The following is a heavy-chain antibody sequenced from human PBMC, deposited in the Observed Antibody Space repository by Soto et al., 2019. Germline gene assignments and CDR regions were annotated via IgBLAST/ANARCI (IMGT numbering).Heavy chain of an antibody. V-gene: IGHV2-5*02. CDR1: GFSLTTTGVG. Sequence: QITLKESGPTLVKPTQTLTLTCTFSGFSLTTTGVGVSWIRQPPGKALEWLAVLYWDDDNRYSPSLKTRLTITKDTSKNQVVLTMTNMDPVDTGTYYCAHSSGRILDYWGQGTLVTVSS. CDR3: AHSSGRILDY. CDR2: LYWDDDN. J-gene: IGHJ4*02. D-gene: IGHD6-19*01.